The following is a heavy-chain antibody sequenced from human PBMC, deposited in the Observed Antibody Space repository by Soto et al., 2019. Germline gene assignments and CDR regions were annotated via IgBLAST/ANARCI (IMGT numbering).Heavy chain of an antibody. CDR1: GGSISSGGYY. CDR2: IFYSGTT. Sequence: QVQLQASGPGLVKPSQTLSLTCTVSGGSISSGGYYWSWIRQHPGKGLEWIGYIFYSGTTYYNQSLQSRVTISVDTSKTQCSLKVSSVTAADPVAYYCAQSVDPWGQGTLVTVSS. CDR3: AQSVDP. V-gene: IGHV4-31*03. J-gene: IGHJ5*02.